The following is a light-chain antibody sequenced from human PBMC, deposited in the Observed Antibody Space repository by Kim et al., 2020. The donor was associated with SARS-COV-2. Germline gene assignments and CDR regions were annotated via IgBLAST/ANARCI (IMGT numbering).Light chain of an antibody. Sequence: SVKLTCTLSSGHSSYPIAWYQQQQEKGPRYLMKLNSDGSHSKGDGIPDRFSASSSGAERYLTISSLQSEDEADYYCQTWGTGIRVFGGGTKLTVL. CDR2: LNSDGSH. V-gene: IGLV4-69*01. CDR3: QTWGTGIRV. CDR1: SGHSSYP. J-gene: IGLJ3*02.